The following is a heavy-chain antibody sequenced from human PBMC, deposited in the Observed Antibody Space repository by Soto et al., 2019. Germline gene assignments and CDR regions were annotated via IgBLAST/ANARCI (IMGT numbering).Heavy chain of an antibody. CDR2: IIPILGIA. CDR1: GGTFSSYT. D-gene: IGHD5-12*01. V-gene: IGHV1-69*02. J-gene: IGHJ4*02. Sequence: QVQLVQSGAEVKKPGSSVKVSCKASGGTFSSYTISWVRQAPGQGLEWMGRIIPILGIANYAQKFQGRVTITADKSTSTAYMELSSLSSEDTAVYYCARTSGYAYPVYWGQGTLVTVSS. CDR3: ARTSGYAYPVY.